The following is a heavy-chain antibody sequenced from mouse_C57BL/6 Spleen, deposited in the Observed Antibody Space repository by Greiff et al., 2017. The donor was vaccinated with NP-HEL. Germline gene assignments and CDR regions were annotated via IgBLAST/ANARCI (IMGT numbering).Heavy chain of an antibody. V-gene: IGHV1-61*01. Sequence: QVQLQQSGAELVRPGSSVKLSCKASGYTFTSYWMDWVKQRPGQGLEWIGNIYPSDSETHYNQKFKDKATLTVDKSSSTAYMQLSSLTSEGSAVYYFARSGYYGSNYYAMDYWGQGTSVTVSS. CDR3: ARSGYYGSNYYAMDY. J-gene: IGHJ4*01. D-gene: IGHD1-1*01. CDR2: IYPSDSET. CDR1: GYTFTSYW.